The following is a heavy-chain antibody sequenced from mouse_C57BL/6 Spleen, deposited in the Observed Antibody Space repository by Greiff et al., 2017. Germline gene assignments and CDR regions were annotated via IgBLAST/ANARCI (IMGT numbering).Heavy chain of an antibody. D-gene: IGHD1-1*01. V-gene: IGHV1-55*01. CDR2: IYPGSGST. CDR3: ARIYYYGSVDY. Sequence: QVQLQQPGAELVKPGASVKMSCKASGYTFTSYWITWVKQRPGQGLEWIGDIYPGSGSTNYNEKFKSKATLTVDKSSSTAYMQLSSLTSEDSAVYYCARIYYYGSVDYWGQGTTLTVSS. CDR1: GYTFTSYW. J-gene: IGHJ2*01.